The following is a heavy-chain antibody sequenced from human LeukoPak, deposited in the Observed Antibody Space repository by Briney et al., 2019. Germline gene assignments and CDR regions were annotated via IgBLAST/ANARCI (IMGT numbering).Heavy chain of an antibody. CDR3: ATPCDILTGYSA. Sequence: SETLSLTCAVYGGSFSGYYWSWIRQPPGKGLEWIGEINHSGSTNYNPSLKSRVTISVDTSKNQFSLKLSSVTAADTAVYYCATPCDILTGYSAWGQGTLVTVSS. D-gene: IGHD3-9*01. V-gene: IGHV4-34*01. J-gene: IGHJ4*02. CDR2: INHSGST. CDR1: GGSFSGYY.